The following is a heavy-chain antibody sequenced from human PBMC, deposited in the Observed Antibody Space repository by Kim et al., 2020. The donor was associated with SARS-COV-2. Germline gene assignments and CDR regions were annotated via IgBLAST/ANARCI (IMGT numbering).Heavy chain of an antibody. CDR3: AKRNIAPADMAFDI. CDR1: PFSFTTHG. Sequence: GGSLRLSCPASPFSFTTHGMPCVRQAPGKGLEGVAVISHDGSNKFYADSVKGRFTISRDNSMNTLFLQMDSLRVEDTAMYYCAKRNIAPADMAFDIRGQG. D-gene: IGHD2-2*01. CDR2: ISHDGSNK. J-gene: IGHJ3*02. V-gene: IGHV3-30*18.